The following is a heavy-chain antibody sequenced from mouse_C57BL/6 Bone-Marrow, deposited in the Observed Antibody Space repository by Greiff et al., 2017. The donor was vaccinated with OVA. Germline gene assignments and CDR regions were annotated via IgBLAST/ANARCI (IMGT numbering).Heavy chain of an antibody. CDR3: ATLRRLYVDV. D-gene: IGHD1-1*01. CDR1: GYTFTDYY. V-gene: IGHV1-19*01. J-gene: IGHJ1*03. Sequence: VQLQQSGPVLVKPGASVKMSCKASGYTFTDYYMNWVKQSHGKSLEWIGVINPYNGGTSYNQKFKGKATLTVDKSSSTAYMELNSLTSEDSAVYYCATLRRLYVDVWGTGTTVTVSS. CDR2: INPYNGGT.